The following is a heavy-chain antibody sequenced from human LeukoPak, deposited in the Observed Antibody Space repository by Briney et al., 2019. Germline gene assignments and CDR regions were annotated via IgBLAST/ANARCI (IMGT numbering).Heavy chain of an antibody. D-gene: IGHD3-16*01. Sequence: GASVKVSCKASGYTFSRYSMHWVRQAPGQRLEWMGWINAGNENTKYSQKFQGRVSITRDTSASTAYMELSSLTSEDTAVYYCARDLYGDYFDYWGQGTLVTVSS. J-gene: IGHJ4*02. V-gene: IGHV1-3*01. CDR3: ARDLYGDYFDY. CDR2: INAGNENT. CDR1: GYTFSRYS.